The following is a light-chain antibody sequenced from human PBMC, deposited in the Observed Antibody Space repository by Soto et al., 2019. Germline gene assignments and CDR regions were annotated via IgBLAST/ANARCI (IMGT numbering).Light chain of an antibody. V-gene: IGLV2-11*01. CDR2: DVS. CDR1: SSDVGGYNY. Sequence: QSALTQPRSVSGSPGQSVTIYCTGTSSDVGGYNYVSWYQQHPGKAPKLMIYDVSKRPSGVPDRFSGSKSGNTASLTLSGLQAEDEADYYCCSYAGSYVFGTGTKVTVL. J-gene: IGLJ1*01. CDR3: CSYAGSYV.